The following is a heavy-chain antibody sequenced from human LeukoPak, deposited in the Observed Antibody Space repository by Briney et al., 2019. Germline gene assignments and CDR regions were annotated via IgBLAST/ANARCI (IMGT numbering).Heavy chain of an antibody. D-gene: IGHD3-22*01. Sequence: PGGSLRLSCAASGFTFSSYGMHWVRQAPGKGLEWVAVISYDGSNKYYADSVKGRFTISRDNSKNTLYLQMNSLRAEDTAVYYCARELGEYYYDSSGYYRPVDYWGQGTLVTVSS. V-gene: IGHV3-30*19. CDR3: ARELGEYYYDSSGYYRPVDY. CDR2: ISYDGSNK. J-gene: IGHJ4*02. CDR1: GFTFSSYG.